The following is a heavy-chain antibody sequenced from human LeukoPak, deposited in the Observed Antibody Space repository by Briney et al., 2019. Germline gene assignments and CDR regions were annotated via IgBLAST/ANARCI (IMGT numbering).Heavy chain of an antibody. J-gene: IGHJ4*02. Sequence: GGSLRLSCAASGFTFSDYYMSWIRQAPGKGLEWVSYVSSSGSTIYYADSVKGRFTISRDNAKNSLYLQMNSLRAEDTAVYYCAKDRATMIVVVMLSWGQGTLVTVSS. CDR2: VSSSGSTI. CDR1: GFTFSDYY. CDR3: AKDRATMIVVVMLS. D-gene: IGHD3-22*01. V-gene: IGHV3-11*01.